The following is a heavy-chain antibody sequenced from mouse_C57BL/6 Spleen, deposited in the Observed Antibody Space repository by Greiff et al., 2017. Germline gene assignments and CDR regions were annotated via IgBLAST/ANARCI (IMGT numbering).Heavy chain of an antibody. D-gene: IGHD1-1*01. CDR3: ARRGDYYGSSSWYFDV. V-gene: IGHV1-55*01. J-gene: IGHJ1*03. CDR1: GYTFTSYW. CDR2: IYPGSGST. Sequence: QVQLQQLGAELVKPGASVKMSCKASGYTFTSYWITWVKQRPGQGLEWIGDIYPGSGSTNYNEKFKSKATLTVDTSSSTAYMQLSSLTSEDSAVYYCARRGDYYGSSSWYFDVWGKGTTVTVSS.